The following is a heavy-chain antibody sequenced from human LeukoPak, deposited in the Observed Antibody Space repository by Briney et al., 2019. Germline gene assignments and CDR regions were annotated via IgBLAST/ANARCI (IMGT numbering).Heavy chain of an antibody. CDR2: ISGSGGST. J-gene: IGHJ4*02. V-gene: IGHV3-23*01. Sequence: GGSLRLSCAASGFTFSSYAMSWVRQAPGKGLEWVSAISGSGGSTYYADSVKGRFTISRDNSKNTLYLQMNSLRAEDTAAYYCAKVGSGSFSGYWGQGTLVTVSS. CDR1: GFTFSSYA. D-gene: IGHD3-10*01. CDR3: AKVGSGSFSGY.